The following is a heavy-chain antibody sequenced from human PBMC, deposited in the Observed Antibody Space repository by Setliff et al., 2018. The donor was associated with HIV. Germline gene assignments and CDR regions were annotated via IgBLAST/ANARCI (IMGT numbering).Heavy chain of an antibody. V-gene: IGHV1-2*02. D-gene: IGHD3-3*01. J-gene: IGHJ4*02. CDR3: ATSTSRFFWNGFYQGGFGSRNSHSFEN. CDR1: GGALSNYA. CDR2: MHPNSGAT. Sequence: ASVKVSCKASGGALSNYAFSWVRQAPGQGLQWMGWMHPNSGATKYAQKFRDRVTLTGDTSISTASMELSSLKSDDTAMYYCATSTSRFFWNGFYQGGFGSRNSHSFENWGQGTLVTVSS.